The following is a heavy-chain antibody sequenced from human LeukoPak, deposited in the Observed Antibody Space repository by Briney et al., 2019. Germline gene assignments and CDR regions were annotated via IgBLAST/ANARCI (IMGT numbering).Heavy chain of an antibody. Sequence: PSETLSLTCAVYGGSFSGYYWSWIRQPPGKGLEWIGEISHSGSTNYNPSLKSRVTISVDTSKNQFSLKLSSVTAADTAVYYCARSSSWPSDWGQGTLVTVSS. V-gene: IGHV4-34*01. CDR2: ISHSGST. J-gene: IGHJ4*02. CDR3: ARSSSWPSD. CDR1: GGSFSGYY. D-gene: IGHD6-13*01.